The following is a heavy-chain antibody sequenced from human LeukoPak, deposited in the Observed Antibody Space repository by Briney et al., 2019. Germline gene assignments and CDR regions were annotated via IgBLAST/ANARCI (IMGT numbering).Heavy chain of an antibody. CDR1: GGSISSYY. Sequence: SETLSLTCTVSGGSISSYYWSWIRQPPGKGLEWIGYIYYSGSTNYNPSLKSRVTTSVDTSKNQFSLKLRSVTAADTAVYYCAREGCSGGSCYPHDAFDIWGQGTMVTVSS. J-gene: IGHJ3*02. D-gene: IGHD2-15*01. CDR2: IYYSGST. V-gene: IGHV4-59*01. CDR3: AREGCSGGSCYPHDAFDI.